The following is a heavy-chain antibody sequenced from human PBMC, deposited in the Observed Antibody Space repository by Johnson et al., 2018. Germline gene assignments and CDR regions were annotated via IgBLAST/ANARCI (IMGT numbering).Heavy chain of an antibody. CDR3: ARDYYVSSGYSYGLDV. J-gene: IGHJ6*02. CDR2: IKQEGSEK. V-gene: IGHV3-7*01. CDR1: GFTFSSYW. D-gene: IGHD3-22*01. Sequence: EVQLVESGGGLVLPGGSLRLSCAASGFTFSSYWMSWARQAPGKGLEWVANIKQEGSEKYFVDSVKGRCTISRDNAKNSLYLQRNSLGAGDTAVYYCARDYYVSSGYSYGLDVWGQGPAVTVS.